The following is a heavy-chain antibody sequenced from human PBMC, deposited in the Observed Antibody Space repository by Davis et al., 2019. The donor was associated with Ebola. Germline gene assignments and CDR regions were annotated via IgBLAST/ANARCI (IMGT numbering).Heavy chain of an antibody. CDR3: TRNLLQYAFDV. J-gene: IGHJ3*01. CDR1: GGSFTNNY. V-gene: IGHV4-34*01. D-gene: IGHD2-15*01. Sequence: PSETLSLICGVSGGSFTNNYWSWVRQFPDKGLEWIGEINHNGATNYNPSLKGRVSISVDAWKSQFSLTVTSVTAADTAVYFCTRNLLQYAFDVWGQGTTVSVSS. CDR2: INHNGAT.